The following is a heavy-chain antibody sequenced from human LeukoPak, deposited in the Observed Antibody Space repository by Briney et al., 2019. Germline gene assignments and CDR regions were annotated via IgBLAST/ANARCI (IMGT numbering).Heavy chain of an antibody. V-gene: IGHV3-23*01. CDR1: GFTFSSYV. D-gene: IGHD3-22*01. CDR2: ISATGDYT. Sequence: GGPLRLSCAASGFTFSSYVMTWVRQAPGKGLEWVSAISATGDYTYYTDSVKGRLTISRDNSKNTVYLQVNSLRAEDTAVYYCAKGMSSGWFDSWGQGTLVTVSS. CDR3: AKGMSSGWFDS. J-gene: IGHJ5*01.